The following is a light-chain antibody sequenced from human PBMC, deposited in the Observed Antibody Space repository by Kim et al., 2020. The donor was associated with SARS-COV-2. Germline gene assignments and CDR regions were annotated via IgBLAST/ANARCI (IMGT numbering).Light chain of an antibody. CDR2: DTS. CDR1: QDISKY. J-gene: IGKJ1*01. Sequence: ASVGDEVTITCQASQDISKYLNWYQQKPGKAPKLLIHDTSNLQTGVPSRFSGSGSGTDYTFTISSLQPEDVATYYCQQFDNFPRTFGQGTKVDIK. V-gene: IGKV1-33*01. CDR3: QQFDNFPRT.